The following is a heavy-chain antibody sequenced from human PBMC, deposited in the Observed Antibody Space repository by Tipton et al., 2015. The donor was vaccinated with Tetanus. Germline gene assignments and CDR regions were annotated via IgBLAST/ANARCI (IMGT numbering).Heavy chain of an antibody. CDR2: ISWNSGSI. V-gene: IGHV3-9*01. Sequence: SLRLSCAASGFTFDDYAMHWVRQAPGKGLEWVSGISWNSGSIGYADSVKGRFTISRDNAKNSLYLLMNSLRDEDTAVYYCARDNGGYDYYFYGMDVWGQGTTVTVSS. CDR1: GFTFDDYA. CDR3: ARDNGGYDYYFYGMDV. D-gene: IGHD5-12*01. J-gene: IGHJ6*02.